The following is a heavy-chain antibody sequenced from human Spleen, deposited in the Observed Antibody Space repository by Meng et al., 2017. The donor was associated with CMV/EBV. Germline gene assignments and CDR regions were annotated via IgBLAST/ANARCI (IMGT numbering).Heavy chain of an antibody. Sequence: SVKVSCKDSGGTFSSYAISWVRQAPGPGLEWMGEILPIFGIANYAQKFQGRVKIATDESTSTVYMEPSSLRSEDTAAYYFAGVLHNFYASSDNHYGRDVWGQGTTVTVSS. CDR1: GGTFSSYA. J-gene: IGHJ6*02. CDR2: ILPIFGIA. D-gene: IGHD3-22*01. V-gene: IGHV1-69*05. CDR3: AGVLHNFYASSDNHYGRDV.